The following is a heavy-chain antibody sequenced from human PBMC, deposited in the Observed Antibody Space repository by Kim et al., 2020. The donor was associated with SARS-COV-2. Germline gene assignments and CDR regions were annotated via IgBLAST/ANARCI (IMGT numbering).Heavy chain of an antibody. CDR3: ARCTGHKVVPAATEYGSGSSNWFDP. Sequence: SETLSLTCAVYGGSFSGYYWSWIRQPPGKGLEWIGEINHSGSTNYNPSLKSRVTISVDTSKNQFSLKLSSVTAADTAVYYCARCTGHKVVPAATEYGSGSSNWFDPWGQGTLVTVSS. D-gene: IGHD2-2*01. V-gene: IGHV4-34*01. CDR1: GGSFSGYY. CDR2: INHSGST. J-gene: IGHJ5*02.